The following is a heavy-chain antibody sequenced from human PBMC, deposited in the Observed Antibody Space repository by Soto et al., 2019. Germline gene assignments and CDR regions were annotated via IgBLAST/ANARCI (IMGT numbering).Heavy chain of an antibody. CDR3: ARDRREYSYGPCAFDI. CDR2: IYYSGST. J-gene: IGHJ3*02. V-gene: IGHV4-31*03. CDR1: GGSISRGGYY. Sequence: QVQLQESGPGLVKPSQTLSLTCTVSGGSISRGGYYWSWIRQHPGKGLEWIGYIYYSGSTYYNPSLKSRVTISVDTSKNQFSLKLSSVTAADTAVYYCARDRREYSYGPCAFDIWGQGTMVTVSS. D-gene: IGHD5-18*01.